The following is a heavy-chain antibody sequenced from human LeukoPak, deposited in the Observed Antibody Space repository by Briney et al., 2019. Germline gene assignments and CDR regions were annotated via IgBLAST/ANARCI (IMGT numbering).Heavy chain of an antibody. J-gene: IGHJ4*02. V-gene: IGHV3-48*03. CDR1: GFTFSRYE. CDR2: ISRDGSTI. CDR3: ARGTYDYIWGTYLDY. Sequence: GGSLRLSCGASGFTFSRYEMNWVRQGPGKGLEWVSYISRDGSTIYYADSVKGRFTISRDNAKSSLYLQMNSLRGEDTAVYYCARGTYDYIWGTYLDYWGQGTLVTVSS. D-gene: IGHD3-16*02.